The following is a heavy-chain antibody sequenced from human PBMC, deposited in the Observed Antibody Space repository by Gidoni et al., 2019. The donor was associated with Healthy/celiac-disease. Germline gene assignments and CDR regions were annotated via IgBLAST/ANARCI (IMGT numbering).Heavy chain of an antibody. D-gene: IGHD6-19*01. CDR2: IYYSGST. J-gene: IGHJ4*02. CDR1: GGSISSSSYY. V-gene: IGHV4-39*01. Sequence: QLQMQESGPGLVKPSETLSLTCTVCGGSISSSSYYWGWIRQPPGKGLEWIGSIYYSGSTYYNPSLKSRVPISVDTSKNQFSLKLSSVTAADTAVYYCASFEIAVAGQIDYWGQGTLVTVSS. CDR3: ASFEIAVAGQIDY.